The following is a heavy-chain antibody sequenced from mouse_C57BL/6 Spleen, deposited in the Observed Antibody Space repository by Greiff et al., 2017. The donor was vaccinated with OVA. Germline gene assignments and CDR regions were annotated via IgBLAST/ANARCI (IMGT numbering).Heavy chain of an antibody. Sequence: EVKLQESGPELVKPGASVKMSCKASGYTFTDYNMHWVKQSHGKSLEWIGYINPNNGGTSYNQKFKGKATLTVNKSSSTAYMELRSLTSEDSAVYYCARWGGYYLFDYWGQGTTLTVSS. CDR2: INPNNGGT. CDR3: ARWGGYYLFDY. CDR1: GYTFTDYN. V-gene: IGHV1-22*01. D-gene: IGHD2-3*01. J-gene: IGHJ2*01.